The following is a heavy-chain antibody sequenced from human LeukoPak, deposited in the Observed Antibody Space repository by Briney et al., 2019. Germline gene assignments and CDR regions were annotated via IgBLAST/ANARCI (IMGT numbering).Heavy chain of an antibody. V-gene: IGHV1-69*04. Sequence: SVKVSCKASGGTFSSYTISWVRQAPGQGLEWMGRIIPILGIANYAQKFQGRVTITADKSTSTAYMELSSLRSEDTAVYYCARDPGYDFWSGYPYFDFWGQGTLVTVSS. CDR3: ARDPGYDFWSGYPYFDF. CDR2: IIPILGIA. CDR1: GGTFSSYT. J-gene: IGHJ4*02. D-gene: IGHD3-3*01.